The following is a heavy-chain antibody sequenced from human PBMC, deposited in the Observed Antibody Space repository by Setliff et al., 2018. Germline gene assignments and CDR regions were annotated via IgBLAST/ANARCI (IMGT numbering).Heavy chain of an antibody. Sequence: PSETLSLTCTVSGYSISSGHYWGWIRQPPGKGLVWIGSISHSGSTYYNPSLRSRVTISLDTSKNQFSPKLTSVTAADTAVYYCAGGRRYDYGWDFDYWGQGTLVTVSS. J-gene: IGHJ4*02. CDR1: GYSISSGHY. D-gene: IGHD4-17*01. CDR3: AGGRRYDYGWDFDY. V-gene: IGHV4-38-2*02. CDR2: ISHSGST.